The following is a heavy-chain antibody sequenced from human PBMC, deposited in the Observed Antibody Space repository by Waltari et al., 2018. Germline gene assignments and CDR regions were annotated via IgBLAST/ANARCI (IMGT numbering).Heavy chain of an antibody. CDR3: ARGSMTARGMDV. D-gene: IGHD2-21*02. Sequence: EVQLVESGGGLVKTGGSLRLSCAASAFAFSSYSMKWLRQAPGKGLEWVSSISSSSSYIYYADSVKGRFTISRDNAKNSLYLQMNSLRAEDTAVYYCARGSMTARGMDVWGQGTTVTVSS. V-gene: IGHV3-21*01. CDR2: ISSSSSYI. CDR1: AFAFSSYS. J-gene: IGHJ6*02.